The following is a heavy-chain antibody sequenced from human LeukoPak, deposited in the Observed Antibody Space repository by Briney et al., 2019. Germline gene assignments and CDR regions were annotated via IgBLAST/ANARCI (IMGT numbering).Heavy chain of an antibody. CDR3: ARGKNYYYGMDV. CDR1: GVSVSSGSYY. CDR2: IYYSGST. V-gene: IGHV4-61*01. J-gene: IGHJ6*02. Sequence: SETLSLTCTVSGVSVSSGSYYWSWIRQPPGKGLEWIGYIYYSGSTNYNPSLKSRVTISVDTSKNQFSLKLSSVTAADTAVYYCARGKNYYYGMDVWGQGTTVTVSS.